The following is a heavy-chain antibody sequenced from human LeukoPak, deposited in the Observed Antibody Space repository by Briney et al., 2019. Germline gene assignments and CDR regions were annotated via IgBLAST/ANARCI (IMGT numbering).Heavy chain of an antibody. CDR1: GGSISSGDYY. Sequence: PSETLSLTCTVSGGSISSGDYYWSWIRQPPGKGLEWIGYIYYSGSTYYNPSLKSRVTISVDTSKNQFSLKLSSVTAADTAVYYCARHRTYSSSWYTFDYWGQGTLVTVSS. V-gene: IGHV4-30-4*01. CDR3: ARHRTYSSSWYTFDY. CDR2: IYYSGST. J-gene: IGHJ4*02. D-gene: IGHD6-13*01.